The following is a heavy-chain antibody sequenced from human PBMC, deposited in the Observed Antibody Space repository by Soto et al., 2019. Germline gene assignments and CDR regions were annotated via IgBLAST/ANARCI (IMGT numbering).Heavy chain of an antibody. D-gene: IGHD2-15*01. J-gene: IGHJ4*02. Sequence: SETLSLTCSVSGGSIRRSDSCWSWVRQFPGKGLEWIAYITDYGRTDYNPSLKSRVTISIDTSKNQFSLSLRSVTAADTAIYYCAKDASCYSCGAWGQGAPVTVSS. CDR1: GGSIRRSDSC. CDR2: ITDYGRT. V-gene: IGHV4-30-4*08. CDR3: AKDASCYSCGA.